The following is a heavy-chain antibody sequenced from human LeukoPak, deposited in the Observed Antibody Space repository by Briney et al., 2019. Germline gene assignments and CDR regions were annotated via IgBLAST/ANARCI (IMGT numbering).Heavy chain of an antibody. D-gene: IGHD1-26*01. CDR2: ISAYNGNT. CDR3: AGGSSRDYSGSY. J-gene: IGHJ4*02. V-gene: IGHV1-18*01. Sequence: GASAKVSCKASGYTFTSYGIGWVRQAPGQGLEWMGWISAYNGNTNYAQKLQGRVTMTRNTSISTAYMELSSLRSEDTAVYYCAGGSSRDYSGSYWGQGTLVTVSS. CDR1: GYTFTSYG.